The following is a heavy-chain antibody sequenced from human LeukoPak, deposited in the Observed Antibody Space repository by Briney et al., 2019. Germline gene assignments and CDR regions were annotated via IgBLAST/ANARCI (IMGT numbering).Heavy chain of an antibody. Sequence: PGASLRLSCVASGFTFSNYAMSWVRQAPGKGLEWVSAITGSGTNRYYADSLKGRFTTSRDNSKNTVFPQMNSLRHEDTAIYYCVIWGDYDVLTGYYVPDYWGQGTLVTVAS. V-gene: IGHV3-23*01. CDR3: VIWGDYDVLTGYYVPDY. D-gene: IGHD3-9*01. CDR1: GFTFSNYA. CDR2: ITGSGTNR. J-gene: IGHJ4*02.